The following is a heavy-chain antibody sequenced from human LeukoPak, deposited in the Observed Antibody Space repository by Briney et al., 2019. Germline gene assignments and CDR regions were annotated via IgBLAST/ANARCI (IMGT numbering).Heavy chain of an antibody. Sequence: PSETLSLTCTVSGGSISSYYWSWIRQPAGKGLEWIGGIYSSGSTNYNPSLKSRVTMSVDTSKNQFSLKLSSVTAADTAVYYCARDPTAAAGLNWFDPWGQGTLVTVSS. CDR1: GGSISSYY. CDR2: IYSSGST. CDR3: ARDPTAAAGLNWFDP. D-gene: IGHD6-13*01. V-gene: IGHV4-4*07. J-gene: IGHJ5*02.